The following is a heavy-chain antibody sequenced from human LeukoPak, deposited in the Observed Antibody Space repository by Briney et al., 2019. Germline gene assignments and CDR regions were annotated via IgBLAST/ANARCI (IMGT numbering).Heavy chain of an antibody. J-gene: IGHJ4*02. CDR1: GGSISSSNW. D-gene: IGHD2-2*01. CDR2: ISSQSGSA. V-gene: IGHV4-4*02. CDR3: AKIFCSSITCYVDF. Sequence: PSGTLSLTYGVSGGSISSSNWWTWVRQPPGKGLEWIGEISSQSGSANYNPSLMRRATISVDKSKNQFSLRLSSVIAADTAVYYCAKIFCSSITCYVDFWGQGTLVTVSS.